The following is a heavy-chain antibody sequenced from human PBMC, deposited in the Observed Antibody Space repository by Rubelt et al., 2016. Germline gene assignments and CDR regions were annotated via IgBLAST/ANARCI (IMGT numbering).Heavy chain of an antibody. CDR2: IIPIFGTA. D-gene: IGHD4-23*01. Sequence: QVQLVQSGAEVKKPGSSVMVSCKASGGTFRSYAISWVRQAPGQGLEWMGGIIPIFGTATYAQKFQGRVTIIADESTSTSYMELSSLRSEDTAVYYCAITRPDYGGHSWAKGNDYWGQGTLVTVSS. V-gene: IGHV1-69*01. J-gene: IGHJ4*02. CDR1: GGTFRSYA. CDR3: AITRPDYGGHSWAKGNDY.